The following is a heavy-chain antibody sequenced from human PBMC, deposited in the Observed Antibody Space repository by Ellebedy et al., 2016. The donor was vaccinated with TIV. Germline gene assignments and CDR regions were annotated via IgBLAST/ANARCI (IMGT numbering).Heavy chain of an antibody. J-gene: IGHJ2*01. Sequence: ASVKVSCKASGGTFSSYAISWVRQAPGQGLEWMGGIIPIFGTANYAQKFQGRVTITADESTSTAYMELSSLRSEDTAVYYCARQLRVPAGVCFDLWGRGTLVTVSS. CDR3: ARQLRVPAGVCFDL. V-gene: IGHV1-69*13. D-gene: IGHD2-15*01. CDR2: IIPIFGTA. CDR1: GGTFSSYA.